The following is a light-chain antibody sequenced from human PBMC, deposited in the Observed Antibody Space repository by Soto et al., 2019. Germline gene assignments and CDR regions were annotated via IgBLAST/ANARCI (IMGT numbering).Light chain of an antibody. CDR3: CSYVGARTYV. Sequence: QSVLTRPASVSGSPGQSITISFSGSISDVGSSGPVSWYQHHPGQVPKLIIYEGSRRPSGVSSRFSGSKTGNTASLTITGLQAEDEANYYCCSYVGARTYVFGTGTKVTVL. V-gene: IGLV2-23*01. CDR1: ISDVGSSGP. CDR2: EGS. J-gene: IGLJ1*01.